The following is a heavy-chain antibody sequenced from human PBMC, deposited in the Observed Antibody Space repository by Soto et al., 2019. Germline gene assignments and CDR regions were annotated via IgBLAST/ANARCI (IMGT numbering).Heavy chain of an antibody. J-gene: IGHJ4*02. CDR1: GASISTSSDF. Sequence: SETLSLTCSVSGASISTSSDFWGWIRQAPGKGLEWIGNVYQSGTTRLNPSLKSRVSILVDRSKNQFSLELNSATAADRAVYYCARQPESTSYFDYWGQGILVTVSS. D-gene: IGHD2-2*01. V-gene: IGHV4-39*01. CDR2: VYQSGTT. CDR3: ARQPESTSYFDY.